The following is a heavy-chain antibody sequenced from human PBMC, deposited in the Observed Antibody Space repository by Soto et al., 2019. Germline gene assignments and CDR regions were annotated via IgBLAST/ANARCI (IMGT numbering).Heavy chain of an antibody. CDR1: GFIFSSFG. CDR3: AREGLSGIQTEFDN. D-gene: IGHD1-26*01. Sequence: QVQLVESGGGVVQPGRSLRLSCVVSGFIFSSFGMHWVRQAPGKGMERAGFIWNDGSNTDYVDSVKGRFTISRDNSKNKLYLPMNSLRDEDTAVYYCAREGLSGIQTEFDNWGQRTLVTVSS. V-gene: IGHV3-33*01. J-gene: IGHJ4*02. CDR2: IWNDGSNT.